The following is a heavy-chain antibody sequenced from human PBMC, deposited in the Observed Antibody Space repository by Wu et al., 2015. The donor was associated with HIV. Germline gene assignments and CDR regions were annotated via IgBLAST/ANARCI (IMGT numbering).Heavy chain of an antibody. D-gene: IGHD3-9*01. Sequence: QAKLVQSGAEVKKPGASVMVSCKASGYTFTDYYIYWVRQAPGQGPEWMGWINPNSGGTNYAQNFEDRVTMTRDTSITTAYMELSSLTSDDTAVYYCARDKRGYDVLTGYYIYFDYWGQGTLVTVSS. CDR3: ARDKRGYDVLTGYYIYFDY. J-gene: IGHJ4*02. CDR1: GYTFTDYY. CDR2: INPNSGGT. V-gene: IGHV1-2*02.